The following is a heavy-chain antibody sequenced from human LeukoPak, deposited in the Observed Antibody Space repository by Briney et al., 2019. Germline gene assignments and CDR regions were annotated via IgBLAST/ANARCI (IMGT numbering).Heavy chain of an antibody. Sequence: ASVKVSCKASGYTFTSYGISWVRQAPGQGPEWMGWINPNSGGTNYAQKFQGRVTMTRDTSISTAYMELSRLRSDDTAVYYCARGRHGYYYDSSGVPRDFDYWGQGTLVTVSS. D-gene: IGHD3-22*01. CDR1: GYTFTSYG. V-gene: IGHV1-2*02. CDR2: INPNSGGT. J-gene: IGHJ4*02. CDR3: ARGRHGYYYDSSGVPRDFDY.